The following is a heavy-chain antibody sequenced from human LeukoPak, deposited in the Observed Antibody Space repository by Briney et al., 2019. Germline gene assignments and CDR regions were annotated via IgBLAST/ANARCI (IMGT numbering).Heavy chain of an antibody. CDR2: IYYSGST. Sequence: SETLSLTCTVSGGSISSSSYYWGWIRQPPGKGLEWIGSIYYSGSTYYNPSLKSRVTISVDTSKNQFSLKLSSVTAADTAVYYCASTRGYSYGGLDFWGQGTLVTVSS. V-gene: IGHV4-39*01. D-gene: IGHD5-18*01. J-gene: IGHJ4*02. CDR1: GGSISSSSYY. CDR3: ASTRGYSYGGLDF.